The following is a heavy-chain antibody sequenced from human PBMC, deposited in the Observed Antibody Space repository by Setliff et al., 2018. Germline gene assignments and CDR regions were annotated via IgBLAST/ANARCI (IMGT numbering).Heavy chain of an antibody. Sequence: GASVKVSCKASGYSFTSYYIHWVRQAPGLGLEWMGWINPNSGGTNPAQKFRGRVTIITDESTSTAFMQLSSLRSEDTAVYYCARERGDIVTTTSYYYYLDVWGKGTTVTVSS. J-gene: IGHJ6*03. V-gene: IGHV1-2*02. D-gene: IGHD5-12*01. CDR3: ARERGDIVTTTSYYYYLDV. CDR1: GYSFTSYY. CDR2: INPNSGGT.